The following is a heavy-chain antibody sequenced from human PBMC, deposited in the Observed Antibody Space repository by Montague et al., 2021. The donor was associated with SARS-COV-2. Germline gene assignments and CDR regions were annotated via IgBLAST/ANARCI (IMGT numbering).Heavy chain of an antibody. CDR1: GGSFSGYY. Sequence: SETLSLTCAVYGGSFSGYYWSWIRQPPGKGRGWIGKINKIESTNYTPSLKSQVTISVDTSKNQFSLRLSSVTAADTAVYYCARGLPDPLDYWGQGTLVTVSS. V-gene: IGHV4-34*01. CDR2: INKIEST. J-gene: IGHJ4*02. CDR3: ARGLPDPLDY.